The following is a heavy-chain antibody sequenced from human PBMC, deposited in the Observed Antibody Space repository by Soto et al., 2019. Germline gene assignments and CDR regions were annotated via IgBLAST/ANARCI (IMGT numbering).Heavy chain of an antibody. D-gene: IGHD5-12*01. V-gene: IGHV3-23*01. CDR3: AKNSAATIRVGFDY. J-gene: IGHJ4*02. Sequence: EVQLLESGGGLVQPGGSLRLSRAASGFTFATYTMSWVRPTPGKGLEWVSAITGSDGRTYYEDSVKGRFTISSDNSKNTLYLQMNSLGAEDTAVYYCAKNSAATIRVGFDYWGQGTLVTVSS. CDR1: GFTFATYT. CDR2: ITGSDGRT.